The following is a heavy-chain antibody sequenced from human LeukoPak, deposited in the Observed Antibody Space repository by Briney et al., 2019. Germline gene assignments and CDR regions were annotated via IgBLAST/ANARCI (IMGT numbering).Heavy chain of an antibody. CDR1: GGSFSGYY. V-gene: IGHV4-34*01. Sequence: SETLSLTCAVYGGSFSGYYWTWIRQPPGKGLEWIGEINHSGSTNYNPSLKSRVTMSVDTSKNQFSLKLSSVTAGDTAVYYCARKLGDFWSGYEVGWFDPWGQGTLVTVSS. CDR2: INHSGST. D-gene: IGHD3-3*01. CDR3: ARKLGDFWSGYEVGWFDP. J-gene: IGHJ5*02.